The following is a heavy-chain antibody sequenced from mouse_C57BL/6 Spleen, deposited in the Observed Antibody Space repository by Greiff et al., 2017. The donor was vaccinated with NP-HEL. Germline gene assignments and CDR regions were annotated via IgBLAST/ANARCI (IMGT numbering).Heavy chain of an antibody. CDR3: ARGNWDTFDY. D-gene: IGHD4-1*01. Sequence: EVQLQESGPGLVKPSQSLSLTCSVTGYSITSGYYWNWIRQFPGNKLEWMGYISYDGSNNYNPSLKNRISITRDTSKNQFFLKLNSVTTEDTATYYCARGNWDTFDYWGQSTTLTVSS. CDR1: GYSITSGYY. J-gene: IGHJ2*01. V-gene: IGHV3-6*01. CDR2: ISYDGSN.